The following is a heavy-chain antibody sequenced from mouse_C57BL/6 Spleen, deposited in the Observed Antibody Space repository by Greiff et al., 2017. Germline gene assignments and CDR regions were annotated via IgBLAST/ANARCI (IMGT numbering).Heavy chain of an antibody. Sequence: EVKLMESGPGLVKPSQSLSLTCSVTGYSITSGYYWNWIRQFPGNKLEWMGYISYDGSNNYNPSLKNRISITRDTSKNQFFLKLNSVTTEDTATYYCAREAPYYGNYVWYFDVWGTGTTVTVSS. CDR2: ISYDGSN. CDR1: GYSITSGYY. J-gene: IGHJ1*03. CDR3: AREAPYYGNYVWYFDV. V-gene: IGHV3-6*01. D-gene: IGHD2-10*01.